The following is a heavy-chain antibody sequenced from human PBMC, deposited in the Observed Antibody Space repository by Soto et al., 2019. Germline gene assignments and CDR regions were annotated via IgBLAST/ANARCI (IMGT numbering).Heavy chain of an antibody. J-gene: IGHJ6*02. CDR2: IYPGDSDT. Sequence: PGESLKISCKGSGYSFTSYWIGWVRQMPGKGLKWMGIIYPGDSDTRYSPSFQGQVTISADKSISTAYLQWSSLKASDTAMYYCARRSTVTTGGGYYYYGMDVWGQGTTVTVSS. D-gene: IGHD4-4*01. CDR3: ARRSTVTTGGGYYYYGMDV. V-gene: IGHV5-51*01. CDR1: GYSFTSYW.